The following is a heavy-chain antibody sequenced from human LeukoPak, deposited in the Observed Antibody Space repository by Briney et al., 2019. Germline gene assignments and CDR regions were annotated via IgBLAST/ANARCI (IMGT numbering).Heavy chain of an antibody. CDR1: GESLSVYY. Sequence: PSETLSLTCAVYGESLSVYYWSWVREPPGRGVEWIGDINHSGSTNNSRALENRVTIAGDTSNTQYSLKLSSVTAANTAVYDWARGSWEMATTTENAFDIWGQGTLVTVSS. CDR2: INHSGST. J-gene: IGHJ3*02. D-gene: IGHD5-24*01. CDR3: ARGSWEMATTTENAFDI. V-gene: IGHV4-34*01.